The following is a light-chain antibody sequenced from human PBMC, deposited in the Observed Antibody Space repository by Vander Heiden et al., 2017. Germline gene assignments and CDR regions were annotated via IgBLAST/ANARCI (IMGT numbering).Light chain of an antibody. CDR1: QSVSSRS. CDR2: GAS. J-gene: IGKJ1*01. V-gene: IGKV3-20*01. CDR3: QQYGSSAWT. Sequence: IVLTQSPGTLSLSPGERAALSCRASQSVSSRSLAWYQQKPGQAPRLLIYGASSRATGIPDRFSGSGSGTDFTLTISRLEPEDFALYYCQQYGSSAWTFGQGTKVEIK.